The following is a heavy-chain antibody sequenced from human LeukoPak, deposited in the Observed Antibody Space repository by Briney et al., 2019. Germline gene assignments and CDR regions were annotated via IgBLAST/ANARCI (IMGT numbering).Heavy chain of an antibody. V-gene: IGHV3-73*01. CDR1: GFTFSGSA. CDR3: AKEVPEIQLWPVPFDY. Sequence: GGSLKLSCAASGFTFSGSAMHWVRQASGKGLEWVGRIRSKANSYATAYAASVKGRFTISRDDSKNTAYLQMNSLRAEDTAVYYCAKEVPEIQLWPVPFDYWGQGTLVTVSS. CDR2: IRSKANSYAT. D-gene: IGHD5-18*01. J-gene: IGHJ4*02.